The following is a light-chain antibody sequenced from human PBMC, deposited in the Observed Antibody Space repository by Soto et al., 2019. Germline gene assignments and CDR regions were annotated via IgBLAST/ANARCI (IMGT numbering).Light chain of an antibody. CDR2: GSS. Sequence: EIVMTQSPATLSVSPGERATLSCRASQSVSGNLAWYQQKPGQPPRLLIYGSSTRATGIPARFSGSGSGTEFTLIISSLQSEDFAVYYCQQYNNLTLTFGGGTKVEIK. CDR3: QQYNNLTLT. CDR1: QSVSGN. V-gene: IGKV3-15*01. J-gene: IGKJ4*01.